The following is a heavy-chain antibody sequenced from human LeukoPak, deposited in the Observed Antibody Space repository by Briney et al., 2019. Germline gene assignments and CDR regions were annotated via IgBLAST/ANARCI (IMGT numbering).Heavy chain of an antibody. D-gene: IGHD6-13*01. CDR2: IGGSGDNT. CDR1: GFTFSSYA. Sequence: GGSLRLSCAASGFTFSSYAMSWVRQAPGKGLEWVSGIGGSGDNTYYADSVKGRFTISRDNSKNTLYLQMNSLRAEDTAVYYCATSPASSCLDYWGQGTLVTVSS. CDR3: ATSPASSCLDY. V-gene: IGHV3-23*01. J-gene: IGHJ4*02.